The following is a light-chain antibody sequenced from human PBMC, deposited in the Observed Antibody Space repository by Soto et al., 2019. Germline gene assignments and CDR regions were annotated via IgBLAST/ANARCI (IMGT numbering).Light chain of an antibody. CDR2: SNN. V-gene: IGLV1-44*01. Sequence: QSVLTQSPSASGTPGQMVTISCSGSSSNIGSNTVNWYQQLPGTAPKLLIYSNNQRPSGVPDRFSGSKSGTSASLAISGLQSEDEADYYCAAWDDSLNGYVFGTGTKVTVL. J-gene: IGLJ1*01. CDR1: SSNIGSNT. CDR3: AAWDDSLNGYV.